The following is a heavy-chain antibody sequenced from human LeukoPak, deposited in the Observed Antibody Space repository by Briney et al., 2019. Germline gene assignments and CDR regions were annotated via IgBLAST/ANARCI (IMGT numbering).Heavy chain of an antibody. D-gene: IGHD3-16*01. CDR1: GFTLGDYA. Sequence: GRSLRLSCTASGFTLGDYAMSWVRQAPGKGLEGVGFIRSKAYGGTTEHAASVKGRFTISRDDSKSIAYLQMNSLKTEDTAVYYCTGGPTRYDYVWGSWPDFDYWGQGTLFTVSS. V-gene: IGHV3-49*04. CDR2: IRSKAYGGTT. J-gene: IGHJ4*02. CDR3: TGGPTRYDYVWGSWPDFDY.